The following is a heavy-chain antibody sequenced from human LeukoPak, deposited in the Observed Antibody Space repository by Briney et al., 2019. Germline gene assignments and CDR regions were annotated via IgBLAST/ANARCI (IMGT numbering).Heavy chain of an antibody. CDR2: ISGSGGNT. CDR3: AKAGEQQWLRMHFDN. D-gene: IGHD5-18*01. V-gene: IGHV3-23*01. J-gene: IGHJ4*02. CDR1: GFTFSSYG. Sequence: QTGGSLRLSCAASGFTFSSYGMSWVRRAPGKGPEWVSGISGSGGNTYYADSMKGRFTISRDNSQNTLYLQMNTLRAEDTAVYYCAKAGEQQWLRMHFDNWGQGTLVTVSS.